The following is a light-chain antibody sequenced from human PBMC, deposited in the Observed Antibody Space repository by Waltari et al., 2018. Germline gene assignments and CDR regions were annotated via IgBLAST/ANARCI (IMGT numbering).Light chain of an antibody. V-gene: IGLV1-47*01. Sequence: QSVLTQPPSASGTPGQRVTISCSGSSSNIGSNYVPWYQQHPGAAPKLLIYRNNQRPSGVPDRFSGSKSGTSASLAISGLRSEDEADYYCAAWDDSLRGVFGGGTKLTVL. CDR2: RNN. J-gene: IGLJ3*02. CDR1: SSNIGSNY. CDR3: AAWDDSLRGV.